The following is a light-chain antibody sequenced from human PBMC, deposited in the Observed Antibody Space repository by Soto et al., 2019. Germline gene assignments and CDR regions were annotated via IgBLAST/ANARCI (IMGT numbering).Light chain of an antibody. Sequence: QSVLTQPASVSGSPGQSITISCTGTSSDVGSYNLVSWYQQHPGKAPKLMIYEGSKRPSGVSNRFSGSKSGNTASLTISGLQAEDEADYYCCSYAGSSTFAAVFGGGTKLTVL. J-gene: IGLJ2*01. CDR1: SSDVGSYNL. CDR2: EGS. CDR3: CSYAGSSTFAAV. V-gene: IGLV2-23*03.